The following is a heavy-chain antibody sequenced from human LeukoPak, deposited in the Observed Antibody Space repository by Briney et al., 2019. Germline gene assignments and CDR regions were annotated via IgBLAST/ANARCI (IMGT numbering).Heavy chain of an antibody. D-gene: IGHD3/OR15-3a*01. V-gene: IGHV1-46*01. CDR3: VGDLKTWTGLAY. CDR2: MDPNGGST. J-gene: IGHJ4*02. CDR1: GYTFTSHY. Sequence: ASVKVSCKASGYTFTSHYMHWVRQAPGQGLEWMGIMDPNGGSTTYAQKFQGRVTMTRDTSTGTIYLELSSLRSEDTAVYYCVGDLKTWTGLAYWGQGTLVTVSS.